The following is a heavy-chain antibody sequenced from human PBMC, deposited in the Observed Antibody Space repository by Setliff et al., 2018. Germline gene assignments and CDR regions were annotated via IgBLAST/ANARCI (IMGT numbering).Heavy chain of an antibody. J-gene: IGHJ4*02. Sequence: SETLSLTCAIYGGSFSGYYWSWIRQPPGKGLEWIGEVNHVGNTNYNPSLKSRVMIPLDTSKNQFSLKLFSVTAADTAVYYCARGSGSFPFDYWGRGVLVTVS. D-gene: IGHD1-26*01. CDR3: ARGSGSFPFDY. V-gene: IGHV4-34*01. CDR2: VNHVGNT. CDR1: GGSFSGYY.